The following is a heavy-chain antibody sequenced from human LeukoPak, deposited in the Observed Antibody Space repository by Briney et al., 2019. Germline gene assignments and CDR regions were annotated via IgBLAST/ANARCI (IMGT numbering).Heavy chain of an antibody. D-gene: IGHD4-17*01. CDR3: ARGGGMTTVTTGLGVWFDP. J-gene: IGHJ5*02. Sequence: ASVKVSCKASGYTFTGYYMHWVRQAPGQGLEWMGWINPNSGGTNYAQKFQGRVTMTRDTSISTAYMELSRLRSDDTAVYYCARGGGMTTVTTGLGVWFDPWGQGTLVTVSS. CDR1: GYTFTGYY. V-gene: IGHV1-2*02. CDR2: INPNSGGT.